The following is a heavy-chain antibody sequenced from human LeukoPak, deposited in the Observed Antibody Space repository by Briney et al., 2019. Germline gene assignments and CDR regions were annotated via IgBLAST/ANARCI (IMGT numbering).Heavy chain of an antibody. V-gene: IGHV3-23*01. CDR2: ISGSGGST. CDR3: AKDPRGFPAIDY. J-gene: IGHJ4*02. D-gene: IGHD3-22*01. CDR1: GFTFSSYA. Sequence: GGSLRLSRAASGFTFSSYAMSWVRQAPGKGLEWVSAISGSGGSTYYADSVKGRFTISRDNSKNTLYLQMNSLRVEDTAVYYCAKDPRGFPAIDYWGQGTLVTVSS.